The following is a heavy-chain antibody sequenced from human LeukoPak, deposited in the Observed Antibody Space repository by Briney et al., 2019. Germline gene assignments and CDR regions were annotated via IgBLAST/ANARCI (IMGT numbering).Heavy chain of an antibody. CDR1: GYTFTSYA. D-gene: IGHD3-3*01. CDR3: ARTFLRFLEWLPGY. V-gene: IGHV1-3*01. J-gene: IGHJ4*02. Sequence: ASVKVSCKASGYTFTSYAMHWVRQAPGQRLEWMGWINAGSGNTKYSQKFQGRVTITRDTSASTAYMELSSLRSEDTAVYYCARTFLRFLEWLPGYWGQGTLVTVSS. CDR2: INAGSGNT.